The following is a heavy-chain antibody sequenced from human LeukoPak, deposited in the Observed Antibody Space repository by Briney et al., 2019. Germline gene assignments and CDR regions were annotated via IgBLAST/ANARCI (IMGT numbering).Heavy chain of an antibody. CDR2: INPSDGST. D-gene: IGHD6-19*01. J-gene: IGHJ4*02. CDR3: VRNNIGISGWTGLGY. Sequence: ASGKVSCKASGDTFTSHYIHWVRQPPGQGLEWMGSINPSDGSTRYAQKLQGRVTMTRDTSTSTGYTELSRLRSEDTAVYSCVRNNIGISGWTGLGYWGQGTLVTVSS. CDR1: GDTFTSHY. V-gene: IGHV1-46*04.